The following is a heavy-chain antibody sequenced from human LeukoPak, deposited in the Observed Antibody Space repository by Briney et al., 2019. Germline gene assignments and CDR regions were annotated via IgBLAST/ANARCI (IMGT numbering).Heavy chain of an antibody. J-gene: IGHJ4*02. Sequence: PGGSLRLSCAASGFNFSSYWMHWVRQAPGKGLVWVSRINSDGSSTSYADSVKGRFTISRDNAKNTLYLQMNSLRAEDTAVYFCAKRGVVIRVILVGFHKEAYYFDSWGQGALVTVSS. V-gene: IGHV3-74*01. D-gene: IGHD3-22*01. CDR3: AKRGVVIRVILVGFHKEAYYFDS. CDR1: GFNFSSYW. CDR2: INSDGSST.